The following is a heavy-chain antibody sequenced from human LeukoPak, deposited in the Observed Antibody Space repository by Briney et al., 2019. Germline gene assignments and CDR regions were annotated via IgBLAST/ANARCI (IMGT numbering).Heavy chain of an antibody. J-gene: IGHJ4*02. CDR1: GYSFSTYG. CDR3: ATPVGAAADELNY. D-gene: IGHD6-13*01. CDR2: INTNTGNP. V-gene: IGHV7-4-1*02. Sequence: ASVKVSCKASGYSFSTYGMNWVRQAPGQGLEWMGWINTNTGNPTYAQGFTGRFVFSLDTSVSTAYLQISSLKAEDTAVYYCATPVGAAADELNYWGQGTLVTVSS.